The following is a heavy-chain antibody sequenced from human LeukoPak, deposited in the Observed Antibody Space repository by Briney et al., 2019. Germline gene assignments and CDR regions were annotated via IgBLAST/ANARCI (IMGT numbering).Heavy chain of an antibody. CDR2: IYHSGST. Sequence: TTSETLSLTCTVSGGSISSYYWSWIRQPPGKGLEWIGYIYHSGSTNYNPSLKSRVTISVDTSKNQFSLKLSSVTAADTAVYYCARSWQQWYFDYWGQGTLVTVSS. CDR3: ARSWQQWYFDY. J-gene: IGHJ4*02. D-gene: IGHD6-19*01. CDR1: GGSISSYY. V-gene: IGHV4-59*01.